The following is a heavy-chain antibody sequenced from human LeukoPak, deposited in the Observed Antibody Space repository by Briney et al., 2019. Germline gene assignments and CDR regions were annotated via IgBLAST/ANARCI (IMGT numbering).Heavy chain of an antibody. D-gene: IGHD6-13*01. CDR3: ARAEYSSTWNQGY. J-gene: IGHJ4*02. Sequence: ASVKVSCKASGYTFTDHYIHWVRQAPGQGLEWMGRINPNSGGTNNEQKFQGRVTMTRDTSISTAYMELNRLRSDDTAVYYCARAEYSSTWNQGYWGQGTLVTVSS. CDR1: GYTFTDHY. V-gene: IGHV1-2*06. CDR2: INPNSGGT.